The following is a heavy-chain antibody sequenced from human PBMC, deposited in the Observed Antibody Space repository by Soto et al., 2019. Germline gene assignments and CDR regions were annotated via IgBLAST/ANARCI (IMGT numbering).Heavy chain of an antibody. CDR1: GGSSSGYY. D-gene: IGHD5-18*01. CDR3: ALPGYSYSTFDY. J-gene: IGHJ4*02. Sequence: PSETLSLTCAVYGGSSSGYYWSWIRQPPGKGLEWIGEINHSGSTNYNPSLKSRVTISVDTSKNQFSLKLSSVTAADTAVYYCALPGYSYSTFDYWGQGTLVTVSS. V-gene: IGHV4-34*01. CDR2: INHSGST.